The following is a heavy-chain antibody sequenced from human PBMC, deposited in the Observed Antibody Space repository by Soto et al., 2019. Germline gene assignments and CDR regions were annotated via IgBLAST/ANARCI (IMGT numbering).Heavy chain of an antibody. J-gene: IGHJ5*02. CDR3: TRAFLWFGELINPNLSQYWFDP. CDR2: IRSKAYGGTT. D-gene: IGHD3-10*01. V-gene: IGHV3-49*03. CDR1: GFTFGDYA. Sequence: GGSLRLSCTASGFTFGDYAMSWFRQAPGKGLEWVGFIRSKAYGGTTEYAASVKGRFTISRDDSKSIAYLQMNSLKTEDTAVYYRTRAFLWFGELINPNLSQYWFDPWGQGTLVTVSS.